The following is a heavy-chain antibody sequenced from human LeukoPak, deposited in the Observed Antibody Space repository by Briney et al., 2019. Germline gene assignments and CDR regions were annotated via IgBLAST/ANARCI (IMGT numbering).Heavy chain of an antibody. D-gene: IGHD1-26*01. V-gene: IGHV3-30-3*01. J-gene: IGHJ4*02. CDR3: ARDYRPLPDYYFDY. CDR2: ISYDGSNK. Sequence: GGSLRLSCAASGFTFSSYAMHWVRQAPGKGLEWVAVISYDGSNKYYADSVKGRFTISRDNSKNTLYLQMNSLRAEDTAVYYCARDYRPLPDYYFDYWGQGTLVTVSS. CDR1: GFTFSSYA.